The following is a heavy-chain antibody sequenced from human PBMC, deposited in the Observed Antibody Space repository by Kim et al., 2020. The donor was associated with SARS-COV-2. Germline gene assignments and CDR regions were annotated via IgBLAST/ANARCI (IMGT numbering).Heavy chain of an antibody. CDR3: ARVSSSWGHFDY. V-gene: IGHV1-69*01. D-gene: IGHD6-13*01. Sequence: NYAQKFQGGVTITADESTSTAYMELSSRRSEDTAVYYCARVSSSWGHFDYWGQGTLVTVSS. J-gene: IGHJ4*02.